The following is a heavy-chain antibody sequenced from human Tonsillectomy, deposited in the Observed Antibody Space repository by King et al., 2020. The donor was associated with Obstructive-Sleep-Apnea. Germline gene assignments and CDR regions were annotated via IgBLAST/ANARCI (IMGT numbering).Heavy chain of an antibody. D-gene: IGHD3-16*01. CDR3: AGARDYLPGYYFDY. CDR2: ISYYGINK. V-gene: IGHV3-30-3*01. Sequence: VQLVESGGGVVQPGKSLRLSCAASGLTFSSYAMHWVRQAPGKGLEWVAVISYYGINKFYADSVKGRFIISRDNSKNTLYLQMNSLRPEDMAVYYRAGARDYLPGYYFDYWGRGTLVTVSS. CDR1: GLTFSSYA. J-gene: IGHJ4*02.